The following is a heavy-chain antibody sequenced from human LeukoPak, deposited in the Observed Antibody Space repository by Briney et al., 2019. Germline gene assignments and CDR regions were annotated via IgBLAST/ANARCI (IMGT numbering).Heavy chain of an antibody. Sequence: GGSLRLSCAASGFTFSSYSMNWVRQAPGKGLEWVSYISSSSSTIYYADSVKGRFTISRDNAKNSLYLQMNSLRAEDTAVYYCARGGVAGPHYWGQGTLVTVSS. CDR1: GFTFSSYS. V-gene: IGHV3-48*01. CDR2: ISSSSSTI. D-gene: IGHD2-8*01. CDR3: ARGGVAGPHY. J-gene: IGHJ4*02.